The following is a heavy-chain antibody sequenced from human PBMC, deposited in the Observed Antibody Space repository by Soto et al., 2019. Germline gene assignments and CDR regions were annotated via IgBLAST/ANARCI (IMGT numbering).Heavy chain of an antibody. D-gene: IGHD6-6*01. V-gene: IGHV3-33*01. CDR1: GFTFSSYG. CDR2: IWYDGSNK. CDR3: ARDRSSNSLEDYYYYGMDV. J-gene: IGHJ6*02. Sequence: GGSLRLSCAASGFTFSSYGMHWVRQAPGKGLEWVAVIWYDGSNKYYADSVKGRFTISRDNSKNTLYLQRNSLRAEDTAVYYCARDRSSNSLEDYYYYGMDVWGQGTTVTVSS.